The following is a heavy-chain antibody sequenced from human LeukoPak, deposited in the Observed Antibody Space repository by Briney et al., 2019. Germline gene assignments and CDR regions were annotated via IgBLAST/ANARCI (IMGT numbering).Heavy chain of an antibody. Sequence: GGSLRLSCAASGFTFSSYSMNWVRQAPGKGLEWVSYISSSSSTIYYADSVKGRFTISRDNAKNSLYLQMNSLRAEDTAVYYCAREGPYSSGWYYYWGQGTLVTVSS. CDR3: AREGPYSSGWYYY. J-gene: IGHJ4*02. V-gene: IGHV3-48*01. D-gene: IGHD6-19*01. CDR2: ISSSSSTI. CDR1: GFTFSSYS.